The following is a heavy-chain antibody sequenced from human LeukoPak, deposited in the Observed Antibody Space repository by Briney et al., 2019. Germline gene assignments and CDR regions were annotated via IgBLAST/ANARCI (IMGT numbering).Heavy chain of an antibody. Sequence: PSETLSLTCTASGGSISSYYWSWIRQPPGKGLEWIGYIYYSGSTNYNPSLKSRVTISVDTSKNQFSLKLSSVTAADTAVYYCARAGYYGSGSYSELDYWGQGTLVTVSS. CDR3: ARAGYYGSGSYSELDY. V-gene: IGHV4-59*01. CDR1: GGSISSYY. D-gene: IGHD3-10*01. CDR2: IYYSGST. J-gene: IGHJ4*02.